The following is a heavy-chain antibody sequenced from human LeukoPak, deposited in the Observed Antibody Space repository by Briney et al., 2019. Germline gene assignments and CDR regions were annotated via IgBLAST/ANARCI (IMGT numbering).Heavy chain of an antibody. Sequence: GGSLRLSCSASGFTFSSYAMHWVRQAPGKGLECVSGISNNGGSTDYADSVKGRFTISRDNSRNTLYLQMSSLRPEDTAVYYCVKERSAWYFFDYWGQGTLVTVSS. CDR1: GFTFSSYA. J-gene: IGHJ4*02. V-gene: IGHV3-64D*09. D-gene: IGHD6-19*01. CDR3: VKERSAWYFFDY. CDR2: ISNNGGST.